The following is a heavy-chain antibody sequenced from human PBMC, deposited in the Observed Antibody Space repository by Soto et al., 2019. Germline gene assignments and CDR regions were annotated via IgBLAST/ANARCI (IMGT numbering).Heavy chain of an antibody. V-gene: IGHV1-69*13. CDR1: GGSFSSYA. CDR3: ARDYRPNYYYYYGMDV. Sequence: SVKVSCKASGGSFSSYAISWVRQAPGQGLEWMGGIIPILGTANFTQKFQDRVTFTADESTSTAYMELSSLRSEDTAVYYCARDYRPNYYYYYGMDVWGQGTTVTVSS. J-gene: IGHJ6*02. CDR2: IIPILGTA. D-gene: IGHD3-16*02.